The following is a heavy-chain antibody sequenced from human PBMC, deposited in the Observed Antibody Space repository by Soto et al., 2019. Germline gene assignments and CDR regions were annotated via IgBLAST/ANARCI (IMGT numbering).Heavy chain of an antibody. CDR2: INHSGST. CDR1: GGSFSGYY. J-gene: IGHJ6*02. CDR3: ASLWRVERFNYYYYGMDV. V-gene: IGHV4-34*01. Sequence: PSETLSLTCAVYGGSFSGYYWSWIRQPPGKGLEWIGEINHSGSTNYNPSLKSRVTISVDTSRNQFSLKLSSVTAADTAVYYCASLWRVERFNYYYYGMDVWGQGTTVTVSS. D-gene: IGHD1-1*01.